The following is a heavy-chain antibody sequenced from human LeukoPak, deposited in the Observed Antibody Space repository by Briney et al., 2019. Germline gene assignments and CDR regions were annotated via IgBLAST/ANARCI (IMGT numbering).Heavy chain of an antibody. D-gene: IGHD6-13*01. J-gene: IGHJ6*02. V-gene: IGHV4-59*01. CDR3: ATSWQQLIVGLDV. Sequence: SETLSLTCTVSGGSISRYYWSWIRQPPGKAPEWIGYIYYSGSTNFNPSLKSRVTISIDTSKNQFSLKLNSVTAADTAVYYCATSWQQLIVGLDVWGQGTTVTVSS. CDR1: GGSISRYY. CDR2: IYYSGST.